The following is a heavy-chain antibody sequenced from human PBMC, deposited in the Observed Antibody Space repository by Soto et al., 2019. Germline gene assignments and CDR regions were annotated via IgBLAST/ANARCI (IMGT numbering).Heavy chain of an antibody. CDR3: LKLYSSGSYFPDY. Sequence: GGSLRLSCAASGFTFSSYAICWVRQTQGKGLEWFSAISARGDSTYYDDSAKGRLTISRYNCRSTLYLRINNLRADDTAVSTCLKLYSSGSYFPDYWGQGTLVTVSS. CDR2: ISARGDST. J-gene: IGHJ4*02. D-gene: IGHD3-22*01. V-gene: IGHV3-23*01. CDR1: GFTFSSYA.